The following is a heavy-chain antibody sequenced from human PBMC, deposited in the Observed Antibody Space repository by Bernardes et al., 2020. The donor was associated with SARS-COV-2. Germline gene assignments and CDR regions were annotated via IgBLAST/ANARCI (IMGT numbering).Heavy chain of an antibody. V-gene: IGHV3-30*18. CDR1: GFTFSSYG. CDR3: AKVFSGYYDFWSGYSYGMDV. Sequence: GGSLRLSCAASGFTFSSYGMHWVRQAPGKGLEWVAVISYDGSNKYYADSVKGRFTISRGNSKNTLYLQMNSLRAEDTAVYYCAKVFSGYYDFWSGYSYGMDVWGQGTTVTVSS. CDR2: ISYDGSNK. J-gene: IGHJ6*02. D-gene: IGHD3-3*01.